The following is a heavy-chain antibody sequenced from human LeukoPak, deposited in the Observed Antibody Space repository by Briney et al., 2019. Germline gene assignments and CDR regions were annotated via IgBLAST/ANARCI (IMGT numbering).Heavy chain of an antibody. CDR1: GFTFRTYT. D-gene: IGHD4-23*01. V-gene: IGHV3-30-3*01. CDR3: ASAGAVTDSFVH. CDR2: ISYDGYYK. Sequence: GGPLRLSCAASGFTFRTYTMHWLRQAPGKGLERVASISYDGYYKYYAESVKGPFIISRDNSNNTLYLQINGLRADDTAVHYCASAGAVTDSFVHWGEGTLVIASS. J-gene: IGHJ5*02.